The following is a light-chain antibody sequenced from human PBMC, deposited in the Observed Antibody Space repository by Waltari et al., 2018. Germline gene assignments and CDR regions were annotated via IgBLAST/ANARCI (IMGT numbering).Light chain of an antibody. J-gene: IGKJ4*01. CDR1: QSVSNTY. CDR3: QQYNYSPLT. CDR2: GAS. Sequence: IVLTQSPGTLSLSPGERATLSCRASQSVSNTYLAWYQRKPGQAPRLLIYGASSRATGIPVRFSGSGSGTEFTLTINALEPEDSAVYFCQQYNYSPLTFGGGTRVEIK. V-gene: IGKV3-20*01.